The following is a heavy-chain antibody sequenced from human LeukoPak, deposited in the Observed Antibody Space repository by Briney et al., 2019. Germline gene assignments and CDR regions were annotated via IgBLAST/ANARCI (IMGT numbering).Heavy chain of an antibody. CDR1: GDSVSTNRAA. Sequence: SQTLSLTCAISGDSVSTNRAAWNCIWQSPSRGFEWLGKTYYRSKWYNDYAVSLKNPITINPDTSQNQFSLQLNSVTPEDTAVYYCAREGPAFDIWGQGTMVTVSS. CDR2: TYYRSKWYN. V-gene: IGHV6-1*01. CDR3: AREGPAFDI. J-gene: IGHJ3*02.